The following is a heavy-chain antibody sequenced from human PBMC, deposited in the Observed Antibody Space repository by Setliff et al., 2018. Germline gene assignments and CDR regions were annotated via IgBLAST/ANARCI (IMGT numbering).Heavy chain of an antibody. D-gene: IGHD2-15*01. V-gene: IGHV1-18*01. CDR2: ISAYNGNT. Sequence: ASVKVSCKTSGYTFNSYGYSWVRQAPGQGLEWMGWISAYNGNTKFVQKFQGRVAMTTDTSTSTAYMELRSLRSDDTAVYYCARDLVGYCSGGSCYDWDYWGQGTLVTVS. CDR1: GYTFNSYG. J-gene: IGHJ4*02. CDR3: ARDLVGYCSGGSCYDWDY.